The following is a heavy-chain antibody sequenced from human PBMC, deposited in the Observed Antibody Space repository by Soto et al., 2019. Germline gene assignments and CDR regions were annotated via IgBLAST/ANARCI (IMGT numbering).Heavy chain of an antibody. J-gene: IGHJ4*02. CDR1: GFTFSSYG. Sequence: GGSLRLSCAASGFTFSSYGMHWVRQAPGKGLEWVAVIWYDGSNKYYADSVKGRFTISRDNSKNTLYLQMNSLRAEDTAVYYCARETSWFGAYYFDYWGQGTLVTVSS. CDR2: IWYDGSNK. CDR3: ARETSWFGAYYFDY. D-gene: IGHD3-10*01. V-gene: IGHV3-33*01.